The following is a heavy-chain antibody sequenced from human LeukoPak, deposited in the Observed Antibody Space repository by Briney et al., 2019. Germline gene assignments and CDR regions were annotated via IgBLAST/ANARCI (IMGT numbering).Heavy chain of an antibody. CDR1: GGTFSSYA. D-gene: IGHD3-22*01. CDR3: ARAVFPSMIVVVNLNYYYYMDV. V-gene: IGHV1-69*05. CDR2: IIPIFGTA. Sequence: SVKVSCKASGGTFSSYAISRVRQAPGQGLEWMGGIIPIFGTANYAQKFQGRVTITTDESTRKAYMELSSLRSEDTAVYYCARAVFPSMIVVVNLNYYYYMDVWGKGTTVTVSS. J-gene: IGHJ6*03.